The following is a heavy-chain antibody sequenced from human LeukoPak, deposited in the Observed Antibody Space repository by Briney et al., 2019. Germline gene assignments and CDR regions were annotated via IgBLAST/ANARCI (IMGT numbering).Heavy chain of an antibody. Sequence: ASVKVSCKASGYTFTGCYMHWVRQAPGQGLEWMGIINPSGGSTSYAQKFQGRVTMTRDTSTSTVYMELSSLRSEDTAVYYCARDLWGLHDYGDYGGLVDYWGQGTLVTVSS. CDR3: ARDLWGLHDYGDYGGLVDY. D-gene: IGHD4-17*01. CDR2: INPSGGST. V-gene: IGHV1-46*01. CDR1: GYTFTGCY. J-gene: IGHJ4*02.